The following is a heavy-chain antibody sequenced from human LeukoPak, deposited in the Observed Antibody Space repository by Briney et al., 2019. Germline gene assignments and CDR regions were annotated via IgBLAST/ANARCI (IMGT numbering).Heavy chain of an antibody. V-gene: IGHV3-23*01. Sequence: GGSLRLSCAASGFTFSNYAMSWVRQAPGKGLEWVSIIGGSGGSTYYADSVKGRFTISRDTAKNSLYLQMNSLRAEDTAVYYCARDQYGGYALDYWGQGTLVTVSS. CDR3: ARDQYGGYALDY. CDR1: GFTFSNYA. CDR2: IGGSGGST. D-gene: IGHD4-17*01. J-gene: IGHJ4*02.